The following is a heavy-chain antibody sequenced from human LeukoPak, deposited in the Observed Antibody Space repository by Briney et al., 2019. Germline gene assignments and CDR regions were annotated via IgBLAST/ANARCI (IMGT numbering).Heavy chain of an antibody. V-gene: IGHV3-21*01. D-gene: IGHD1-26*01. CDR2: ISSSGSYI. J-gene: IGHJ4*02. Sequence: GGSLRLSCAASGFTFSSYSMNWVRQAPGKGLEWVSSISSSGSYIYYADSVKGRFTISRDNAKNSLYPQMNSLRAEDTAVYYCARSPLSGSPYWGQGTLVTVSS. CDR3: ARSPLSGSPY. CDR1: GFTFSSYS.